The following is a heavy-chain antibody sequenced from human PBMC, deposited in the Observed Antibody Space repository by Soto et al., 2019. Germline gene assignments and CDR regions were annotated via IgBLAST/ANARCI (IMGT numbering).Heavy chain of an antibody. CDR1: GYTFTSYG. CDR2: ISAYNGNT. V-gene: IGHV1-18*01. CDR3: VRVNLVVVVAATHRWFDP. D-gene: IGHD2-15*01. Sequence: ASVKVSCKASGYTFTSYGISWVRQAPGQGLEWMGWISAYNGNTNYAQKLQGRVTMTTDTSTSTAYMELRSLRSDNTAVYYCVRVNLVVVVAATHRWFDPWGQGTLVTVSS. J-gene: IGHJ5*02.